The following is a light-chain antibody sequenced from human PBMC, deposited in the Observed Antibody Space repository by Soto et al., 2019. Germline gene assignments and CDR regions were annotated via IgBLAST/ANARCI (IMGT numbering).Light chain of an antibody. CDR3: QQYGSSLLT. Sequence: PGERATLSCRASPSVSSSYLAWYQQKPGQAPRLLIYGASSRATGIPDRFSGSGSGTDFTLTISRLEPEDFAVYYCQQYGSSLLTFGGGTKVEIK. CDR2: GAS. CDR1: PSVSSSY. V-gene: IGKV3-20*01. J-gene: IGKJ4*01.